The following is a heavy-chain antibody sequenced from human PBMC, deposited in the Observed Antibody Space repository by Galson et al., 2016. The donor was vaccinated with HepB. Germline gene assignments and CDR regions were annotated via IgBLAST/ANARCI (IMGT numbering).Heavy chain of an antibody. CDR1: GYSMSSGYY. V-gene: IGHV4-38-2*02. J-gene: IGHJ6*02. CDR3: ARDPEWDRDTIYPHYYGMDV. CDR2: IHNSGFT. Sequence: SETLSLTCAVSGYSMSSGYYWGWIRQPPGRGLEWIGAIHNSGFTYYNPSLKSRVTISEDTSKNQFSLKLNSVTAADTAVYYCARDPEWDRDTIYPHYYGMDVWGPGTTVTVSS. D-gene: IGHD1-26*01.